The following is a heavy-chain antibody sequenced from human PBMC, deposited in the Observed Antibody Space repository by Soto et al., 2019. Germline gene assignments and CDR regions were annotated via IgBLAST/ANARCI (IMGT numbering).Heavy chain of an antibody. V-gene: IGHV4-34*01. D-gene: IGHD5-12*01. CDR2: INHSGST. CDR1: GGSFSGYY. Sequence: QVQLQQWGAGLLKPSETLSLTCAVYGGSFSGYYWSWIRQPPGKGLEWIGEINHSGSTNYNPSLRSRVTTSVDTPKNQFSLTLSSVTAADTAVYYCARGGYSGYARWGQGTLVTVSS. J-gene: IGHJ4*02. CDR3: ARGGYSGYAR.